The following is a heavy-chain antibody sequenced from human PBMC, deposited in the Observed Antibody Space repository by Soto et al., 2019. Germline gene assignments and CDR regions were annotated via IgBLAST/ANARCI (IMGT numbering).Heavy chain of an antibody. D-gene: IGHD3-16*01. CDR2: INSSGGST. V-gene: IGHV3-23*01. CDR1: GFNFSNXA. CDR3: AKDRPKLWYFDL. Sequence: LXLXCAASGFNFSNXAMSWVRQAPGKGLEWVSAINSSGGSTYYADYVKGRFTISRDNSKNTLYLQGNSLRVEDKAVYYCAKDRPKLWYFDLWGRGTLVTVSS. J-gene: IGHJ2*01.